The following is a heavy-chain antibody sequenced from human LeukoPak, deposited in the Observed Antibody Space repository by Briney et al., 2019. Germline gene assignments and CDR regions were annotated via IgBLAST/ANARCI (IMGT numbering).Heavy chain of an antibody. J-gene: IGHJ6*03. Sequence: GRSLRLSCAASGFTFSSYGMHWVRQAPGKGLEWVAFIRYDGSNKYYADSVKGRFTISRDNSKNTLYLQMNSLRAEDTAVYYCAKDGRAAALRYYYMDVWGKGTTVTISS. D-gene: IGHD6-13*01. CDR3: AKDGRAAALRYYYMDV. CDR2: IRYDGSNK. CDR1: GFTFSSYG. V-gene: IGHV3-30*02.